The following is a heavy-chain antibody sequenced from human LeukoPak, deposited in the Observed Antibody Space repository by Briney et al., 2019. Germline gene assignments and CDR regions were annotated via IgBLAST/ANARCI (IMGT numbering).Heavy chain of an antibody. CDR1: GFTVSSNS. V-gene: IGHV3-7*01. D-gene: IGHD3-10*01. CDR2: IKQDGSEK. J-gene: IGHJ4*02. Sequence: GGSLRLSCTVSGFTVSSNSMSWVRQAPGKGLEWVANIKQDGSEKYYVDSVKGRFTISRDNAKNSLYLQMNSLRAEDTAVYYCARDLGMSYYGSGTFPGYFDYWGQGTLVTVSS. CDR3: ARDLGMSYYGSGTFPGYFDY.